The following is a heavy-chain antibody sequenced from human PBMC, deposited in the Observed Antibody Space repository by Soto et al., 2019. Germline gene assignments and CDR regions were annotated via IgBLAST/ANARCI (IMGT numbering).Heavy chain of an antibody. CDR3: ARRARPDFYYMDV. J-gene: IGHJ6*03. V-gene: IGHV3-64*02. D-gene: IGHD6-6*01. Sequence: GGSLRLSCAASGFTISDKGMNWVRQAPGRGLEWLSFIPISGEPISYADSVVGRFTISRDNSKNTVYLQMGSLRPEDMAVYYCARRARPDFYYMDVWGKGTTVTVSS. CDR2: IPISGEPI. CDR1: GFTISDKG.